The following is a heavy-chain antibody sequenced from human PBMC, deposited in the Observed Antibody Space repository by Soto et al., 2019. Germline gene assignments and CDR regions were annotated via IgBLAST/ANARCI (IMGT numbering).Heavy chain of an antibody. D-gene: IGHD3-22*01. V-gene: IGHV3-15*07. CDR2: IKSKTDGGTT. Sequence: GGSLRLSCAASGFTFSNAWMNWVRQAPGKGLEWVGRIKSKTDGGTTDYAAPVKGRFTISRDDSKNTLYLQMNSLKTEDTAVYYCTTEQGVIYYYGMDVWGQGTTVTVSS. CDR3: TTEQGVIYYYGMDV. J-gene: IGHJ6*02. CDR1: GFTFSNAW.